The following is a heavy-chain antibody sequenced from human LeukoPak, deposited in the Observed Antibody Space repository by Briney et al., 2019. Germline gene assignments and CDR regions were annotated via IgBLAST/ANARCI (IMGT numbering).Heavy chain of an antibody. CDR2: IYNSGST. CDR1: GDSISSSF. CDR3: ARHSPGPYYFDY. J-gene: IGHJ4*02. V-gene: IGHV4-59*08. Sequence: KPSETLSLTCTVSGDSISSSFWSWIRQPPGKGLEWIGHIYNSGSTNYNPSLKSRVTISLDTSKNQSSLKLSSVTAADTAVYYCARHSPGPYYFDYWGQGTLVTVSS.